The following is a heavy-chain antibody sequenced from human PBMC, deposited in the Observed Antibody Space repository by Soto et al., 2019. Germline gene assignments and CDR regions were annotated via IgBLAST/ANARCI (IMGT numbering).Heavy chain of an antibody. D-gene: IGHD1-26*01. CDR3: VKEGKMGVEGFDF. Sequence: EMQLLESGGDLAQPGGSLRLSCATSGFTFSDHAMHWVRQAPGEGLEWVSGIRGDLVTTPYADSVKGRFTISRDNSKNTLYLQMNSLRAEDTAIYYCVKEGKMGVEGFDFWGQGTLVTVSS. CDR2: IRGDLVTT. CDR1: GFTFSDHA. J-gene: IGHJ4*02. V-gene: IGHV3-23*01.